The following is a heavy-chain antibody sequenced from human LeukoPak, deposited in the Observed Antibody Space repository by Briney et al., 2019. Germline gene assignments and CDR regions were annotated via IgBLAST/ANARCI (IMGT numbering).Heavy chain of an antibody. CDR3: ANAYQAVTDH. Sequence: GGSLRLSCAASGFTFTNYAMSWVRQAPGKGLEWVSGISGGGGSTYYADSVKGRFTISRDNSKNTLYLQMNSLRAEDTAVYYCANAYQAVTDHWGQGTLVTVSS. D-gene: IGHD4-17*01. J-gene: IGHJ5*02. CDR1: GFTFTNYA. V-gene: IGHV3-23*01. CDR2: ISGGGGST.